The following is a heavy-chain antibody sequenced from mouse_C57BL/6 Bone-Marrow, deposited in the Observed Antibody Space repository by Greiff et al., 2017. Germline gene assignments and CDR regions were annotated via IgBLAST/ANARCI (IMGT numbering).Heavy chain of an antibody. D-gene: IGHD1-1*01. Sequence: VQLKQSGAELVRPGASVTLSCKASGYTFTDYEMHWVKQTPVHGLEWIGAIDPETGGTAYNQKFKGKAILTADKSSSTAYMELRSLTSEDSAVYYCTRYHYGSSWDFDYWGQGTTLTVSS. V-gene: IGHV1-15*01. CDR2: IDPETGGT. J-gene: IGHJ2*01. CDR1: GYTFTDYE. CDR3: TRYHYGSSWDFDY.